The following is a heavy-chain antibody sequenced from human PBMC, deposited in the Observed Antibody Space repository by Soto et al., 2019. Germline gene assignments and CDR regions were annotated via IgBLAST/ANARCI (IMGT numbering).Heavy chain of an antibody. Sequence: LRLSCAASGFTFSSYGMHWVRQAPGKGLEWVAVIWYDGSNKYYADSVKGRFTISRDNSKNTLYLQMNSLRAEDTAVYYCARVLHYYGSGSYYNGPDYWGQGTLVTVSS. J-gene: IGHJ4*02. CDR2: IWYDGSNK. D-gene: IGHD3-10*01. CDR3: ARVLHYYGSGSYYNGPDY. CDR1: GFTFSSYG. V-gene: IGHV3-33*01.